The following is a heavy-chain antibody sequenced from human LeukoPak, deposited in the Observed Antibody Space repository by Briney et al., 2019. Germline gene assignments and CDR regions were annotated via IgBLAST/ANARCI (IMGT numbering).Heavy chain of an antibody. Sequence: SGGSLRLSCAASGFTFNNYGMHWVRQAPGKGLEWVAFIRYDGWRQYYADSLEGRFTISRDTSKNTVFLQMNSLRAEDTAVYYCAKDLGGYSSSVRGGTHWGQGTLVTVSS. D-gene: IGHD6-6*01. CDR2: IRYDGWRQ. CDR1: GFTFNNYG. V-gene: IGHV3-30*02. J-gene: IGHJ4*02. CDR3: AKDLGGYSSSVRGGTH.